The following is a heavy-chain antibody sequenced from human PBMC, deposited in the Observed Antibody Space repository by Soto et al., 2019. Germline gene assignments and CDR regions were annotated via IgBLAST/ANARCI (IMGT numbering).Heavy chain of an antibody. CDR3: ARLGVVPAATLYYYYGMDV. D-gene: IGHD2-2*01. J-gene: IGHJ6*02. CDR2: ISSGSSTI. Sequence: GGSLRLSCAASGFTFSSYSMNWVRQAPGKGLEWVSYISSGSSTIYYADSVKGRFTISRDNAKNSLYLQMNSLRDEDTAVYYCARLGVVPAATLYYYYGMDVWGQGTTVTVSS. CDR1: GFTFSSYS. V-gene: IGHV3-48*02.